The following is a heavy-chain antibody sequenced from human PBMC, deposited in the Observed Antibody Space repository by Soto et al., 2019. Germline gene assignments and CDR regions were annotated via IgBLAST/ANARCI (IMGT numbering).Heavy chain of an antibody. Sequence: QVQLQESGPGLVKPSETLSLTCIVSGDSINGYYWTWIRQPAGKGLEWIGRIYTSGTTSYSPSLKSRVTMSLHTSKNHFSLRLTSVTAADTAVYYCARDTVGISSPGVYWGRGTLVTVSS. CDR1: GDSINGYY. V-gene: IGHV4-4*07. D-gene: IGHD4-17*01. CDR3: ARDTVGISSPGVY. J-gene: IGHJ4*02. CDR2: IYTSGTT.